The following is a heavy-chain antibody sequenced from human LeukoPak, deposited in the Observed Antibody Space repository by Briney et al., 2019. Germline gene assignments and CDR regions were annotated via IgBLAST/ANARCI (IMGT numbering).Heavy chain of an antibody. V-gene: IGHV4-39*01. CDR3: ARPEQQLVLLGFDY. CDR2: NYYSGST. CDR1: GGSISSSSYY. Sequence: SETLSLTCTVSGGSISSSSYYWGWIRQPPGKGLEWIGSNYYSGSTYYNPSLKSRVTISVDTSKNQFSLKLSSVTAADTAVYYCARPEQQLVLLGFDYWGQGTLVTVSS. D-gene: IGHD6-13*01. J-gene: IGHJ4*02.